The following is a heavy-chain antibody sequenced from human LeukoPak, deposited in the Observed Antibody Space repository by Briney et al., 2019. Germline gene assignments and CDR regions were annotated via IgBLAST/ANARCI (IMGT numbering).Heavy chain of an antibody. CDR2: IYYSGST. CDR1: GGSISSGGYY. D-gene: IGHD3-10*01. J-gene: IGHJ4*02. V-gene: IGHV4-31*03. CDR3: ARANTYYYGSGGSFDY. Sequence: SETLSLTCTVFGGSISSGGYYWSWIRQHPGKGLEWIGYIYYSGSTYYNPSLKSRVTISVDTSKNQFSLKLSSVTAADTAVYYCARANTYYYGSGGSFDYWGQGTLVTVSS.